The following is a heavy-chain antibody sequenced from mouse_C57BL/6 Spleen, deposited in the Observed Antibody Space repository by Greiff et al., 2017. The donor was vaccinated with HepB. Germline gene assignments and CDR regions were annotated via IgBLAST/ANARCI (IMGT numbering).Heavy chain of an antibody. CDR1: GFTFSSYA. CDR2: ISDGGSYT. D-gene: IGHD2-4*01. Sequence: EVQGVESGGGLVKPGGSLKLSCAASGFTFSSYAMSWVRQTPEKRLEWVATISDGGSYTYYPDNVKGRFTISRDNAKNNLYLQMSHLKSEDTAMYYCARDLGSDYDNYFDYWGQGTTLTVSS. J-gene: IGHJ2*01. V-gene: IGHV5-4*01. CDR3: ARDLGSDYDNYFDY.